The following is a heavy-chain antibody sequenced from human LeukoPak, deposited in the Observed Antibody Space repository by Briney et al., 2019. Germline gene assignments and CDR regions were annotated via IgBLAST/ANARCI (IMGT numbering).Heavy chain of an antibody. J-gene: IGHJ4*02. CDR2: VNFDGRNK. CDR1: GYIFRNYG. V-gene: IGHV3-33*06. Sequence: GGSLRLSCAASGYIFRNYGMHWVRRAPGKGLEWLAVVNFDGRNKYYADSVKGRFTISRDDSKNTLYLQMNRLGPEDTGIYYCAKWEGNSEYYLDYWGQGTLVTVSS. D-gene: IGHD1-26*01. CDR3: AKWEGNSEYYLDY.